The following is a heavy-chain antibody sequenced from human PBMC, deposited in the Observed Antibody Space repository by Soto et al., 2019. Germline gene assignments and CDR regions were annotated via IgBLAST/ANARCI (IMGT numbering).Heavy chain of an antibody. CDR1: GYSFTSYS. Sequence: GESLKISCKGSGYSFTSYSIGWVRQMPGKGLEWMGIIYPGDSDTRYSPSFQGQVTISAVKSVSTAYLQWSSLNASDTPMYHCARQNGMDVCGQRTTVTVSS. CDR3: ARQNGMDV. CDR2: IYPGDSDT. V-gene: IGHV5-51*01. J-gene: IGHJ6*02.